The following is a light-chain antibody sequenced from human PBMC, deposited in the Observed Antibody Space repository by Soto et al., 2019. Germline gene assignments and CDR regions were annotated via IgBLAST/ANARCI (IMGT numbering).Light chain of an antibody. CDR3: MRLLHPPLT. Sequence: DVVLTQSPLSVPVTPGEPASISCRSSQSLLHSNGYNSLAWFLQKAGQSPQLLICLATSRASRAPNRFSGSGSGTDFTLEIISVEAEDVGIYDCMRLLHPPLTFXGGTKANIK. CDR2: LAT. V-gene: IGKV2-28*01. J-gene: IGKJ4*02. CDR1: QSLLHSNGYNS.